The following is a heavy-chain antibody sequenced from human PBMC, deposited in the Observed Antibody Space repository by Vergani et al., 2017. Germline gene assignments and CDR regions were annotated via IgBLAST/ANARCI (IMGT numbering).Heavy chain of an antibody. J-gene: IGHJ4*02. CDR2: IDYSGST. V-gene: IGHV4-59*01. Sequence: QVQLQESGPGLVKPSETLSLTCTVSGGSINSYYWSWIRQPPGKGLQWIGYIDYSGSTNYNPSLKSRVTISVDTSKNQFSLKLSSVTAADTAVYFCARGSCLGGSCYKPLFDYWGQGILVTVSS. D-gene: IGHD2-15*01. CDR1: GGSINSYY. CDR3: ARGSCLGGSCYKPLFDY.